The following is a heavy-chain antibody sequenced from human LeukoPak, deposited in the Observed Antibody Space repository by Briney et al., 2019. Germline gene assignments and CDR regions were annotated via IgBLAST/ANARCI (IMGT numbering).Heavy chain of an antibody. D-gene: IGHD3-22*01. J-gene: IGHJ5*02. V-gene: IGHV3-48*03. CDR1: GFTFSSYE. CDR2: ITSNGDTT. CDR3: ARVRGVIIDAPTNNWFDP. Sequence: GGSLRLSCAASGFTFSSYEMNWVRQAPGRGLEWVSYITSNGDTTYNADSVKGRFTISRDNAENSLYLQMNSLRDEDTAVYYCARVRGVIIDAPTNNWFDPWGQGTLVTVSS.